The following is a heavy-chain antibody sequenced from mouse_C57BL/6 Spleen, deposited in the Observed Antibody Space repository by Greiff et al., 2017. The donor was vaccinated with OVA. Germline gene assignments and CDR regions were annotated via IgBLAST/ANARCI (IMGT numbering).Heavy chain of an antibody. J-gene: IGHJ4*01. Sequence: DVQLVESEGGLVQPGRSMKLSCTASGFTFSDYYMAWVRQVPEKGLEWVANINYDGSSTYYLDSLKSRFIISRDNAKNILYLQMSSLKSEDTATYYCARNSDDYDAYYAMDYWGQGTSVTVSS. CDR1: GFTFSDYY. D-gene: IGHD2-4*01. CDR3: ARNSDDYDAYYAMDY. V-gene: IGHV5-16*01. CDR2: INYDGSST.